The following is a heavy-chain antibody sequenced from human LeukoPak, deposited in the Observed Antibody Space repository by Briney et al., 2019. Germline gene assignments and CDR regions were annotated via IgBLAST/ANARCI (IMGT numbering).Heavy chain of an antibody. Sequence: SLRLSCAASGFMFSSNWMSWVRLAPGKGLEWVANIKEDGTETYYVDSVKGRFTISRDNAKNSLYSQMNSLRVEDTAVYYCAKEGRSLQTYWGQGTLVTISS. CDR3: AKEGRSLQTY. J-gene: IGHJ4*02. CDR1: GFMFSSNW. CDR2: IKEDGTET. D-gene: IGHD5-24*01. V-gene: IGHV3-7*03.